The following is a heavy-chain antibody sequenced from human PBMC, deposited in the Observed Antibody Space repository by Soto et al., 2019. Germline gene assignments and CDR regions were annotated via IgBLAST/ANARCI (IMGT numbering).Heavy chain of an antibody. CDR1: ELSVSSNY. D-gene: IGHD3-16*02. J-gene: IGHJ4*02. V-gene: IGHV3-66*01. CDR2: IYAGTTA. CDR3: AREMRLTYVWGSHRRGPRDN. Sequence: EVQLVESGGGLVQPGGSLRVSCAASELSVSSNYMSWVRQAPGKGLEWVAGIYAGTTAYYADVVKGRFRISRDNSKNTVKLQMNSLRVDDTAVYYCAREMRLTYVWGSHRRGPRDNWGLGTLVTVSS.